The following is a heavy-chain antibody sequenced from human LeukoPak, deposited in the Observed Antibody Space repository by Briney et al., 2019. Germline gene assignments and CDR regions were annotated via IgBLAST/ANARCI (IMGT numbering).Heavy chain of an antibody. CDR2: ISGYNGNT. Sequence: ASVKVSRKASGYTFTAYGISWVRQAPGQGLEWMGWISGYNGNTKYAQKFQGRVTMTTDTSTSTAYMELRSLRSDDTAVYYCARDTCSSSSCYTPGYNYHYGMDVWGQGTTVTVSS. D-gene: IGHD2-2*02. CDR1: GYTFTAYG. J-gene: IGHJ6*02. V-gene: IGHV1-18*01. CDR3: ARDTCSSSSCYTPGYNYHYGMDV.